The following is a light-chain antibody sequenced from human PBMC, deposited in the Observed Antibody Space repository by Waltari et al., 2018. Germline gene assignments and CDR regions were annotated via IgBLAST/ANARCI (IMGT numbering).Light chain of an antibody. J-gene: IGLJ3*02. V-gene: IGLV6-57*01. CDR1: SGSIASNY. Sequence: NFMLTQPHSVSESPGKTVTISCTRSSGSIASNYVQWYQQRPGSSPTTVIYEATPRPSGVPDRFSGSIDSSSNSASLTISGLKTEDEADYYCQSYDSSTLVFGGGTKLTVL. CDR2: EAT. CDR3: QSYDSSTLV.